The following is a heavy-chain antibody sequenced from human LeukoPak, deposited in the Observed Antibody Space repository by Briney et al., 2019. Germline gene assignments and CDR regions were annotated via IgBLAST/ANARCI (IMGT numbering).Heavy chain of an antibody. D-gene: IGHD6-13*01. CDR2: ISWNSGSI. J-gene: IGHJ4*02. CDR1: GFTFDDYA. V-gene: IGHV3-9*01. Sequence: GGSLRLSCAASGFTFDDYAMHWVRQAPGKGLEWVSGISWNSGSIGYADSVKGRFTISRDNAKNSLYLQMNSLRAEDTALYYYAKRGIAAAGTYFDYWGQGTLVTVSS. CDR3: AKRGIAAAGTYFDY.